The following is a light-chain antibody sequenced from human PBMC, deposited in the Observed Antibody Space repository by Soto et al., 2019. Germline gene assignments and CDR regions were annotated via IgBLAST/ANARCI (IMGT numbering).Light chain of an antibody. CDR2: DAS. Sequence: EIVLTQSPATLSLSPGERATLSCRASQSVSSYLAWYQQKPGQAPRLLFYDASNRATGIPARFSGSGSGTDFTLTVSSLGPEDFAVYYCQQRSDWPLTFGGGTKVDIK. V-gene: IGKV3-11*01. CDR3: QQRSDWPLT. J-gene: IGKJ4*01. CDR1: QSVSSY.